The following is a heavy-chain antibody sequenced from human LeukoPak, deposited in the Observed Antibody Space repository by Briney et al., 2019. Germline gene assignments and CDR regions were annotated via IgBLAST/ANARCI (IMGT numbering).Heavy chain of an antibody. J-gene: IGHJ4*02. V-gene: IGHV3-21*01. Sequence: GGSLRLSCAASGFTFSSYAMHWVRQAPGKGLEWVSSISSSRTYIYYADSVKGRFTISRDNAKNSLYLQMNSLRADDTAVYFCARGGFYDSAGYSSWGQGTLVTVSS. CDR1: GFTFSSYA. CDR3: ARGGFYDSAGYSS. CDR2: ISSSRTYI. D-gene: IGHD3-22*01.